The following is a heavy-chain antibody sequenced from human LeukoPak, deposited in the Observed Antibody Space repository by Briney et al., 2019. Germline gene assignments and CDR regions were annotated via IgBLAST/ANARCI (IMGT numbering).Heavy chain of an antibody. CDR3: ARISYESRGYYDY. CDR1: GFTFSSYW. CDR2: ISSDGSST. D-gene: IGHD3-22*01. Sequence: GGSLRLSCAASGFTFSSYWMHWVRRAPGEGLVWVSRISSDGSSTTFADSVKGRFTISRDNAKNTLYLQMNSLRAEDTAVYYCARISYESRGYYDYWGQGTLVTVSS. V-gene: IGHV3-74*01. J-gene: IGHJ4*02.